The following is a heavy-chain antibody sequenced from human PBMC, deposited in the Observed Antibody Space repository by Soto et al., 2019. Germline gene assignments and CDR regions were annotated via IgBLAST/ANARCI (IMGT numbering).Heavy chain of an antibody. V-gene: IGHV4-61*01. CDR1: GGSVSSGSYY. Sequence: LSLTCTVSGGSVSSGSYYWSWIRQPPGKGLEWIGYIDYSGSTNYNPSLKSRVTISVDTSKNQFSLKLSSVTAADTAVYYCAREWVVVIRRRGLNWFDPWGQGALVTVSS. CDR3: AREWVVVIRRRGLNWFDP. CDR2: IDYSGST. D-gene: IGHD3-22*01. J-gene: IGHJ5*02.